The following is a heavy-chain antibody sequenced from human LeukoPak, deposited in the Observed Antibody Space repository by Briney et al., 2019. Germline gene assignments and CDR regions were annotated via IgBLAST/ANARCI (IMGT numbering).Heavy chain of an antibody. J-gene: IGHJ5*02. Sequence: GGSLRLSCAAFGFSFSSYAMSWVRQAPGKGLEWVSAISDSGGSTYYADSVKGRFTISRDNSKNTLYLQMNSLRAEDTAVYYCAKVGPRVTYSSSWYGWFDPWGQGTLVTVSS. V-gene: IGHV3-23*01. CDR1: GFSFSSYA. D-gene: IGHD6-13*01. CDR2: ISDSGGST. CDR3: AKVGPRVTYSSSWYGWFDP.